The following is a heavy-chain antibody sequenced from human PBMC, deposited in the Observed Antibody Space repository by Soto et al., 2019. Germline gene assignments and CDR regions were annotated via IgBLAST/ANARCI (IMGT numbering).Heavy chain of an antibody. V-gene: IGHV3-30*03. CDR1: GFTFSSYG. CDR2: ISYDGSNK. D-gene: IGHD1-1*01. CDR3: APNGGGGPLDP. J-gene: IGHJ5*02. Sequence: QVQLVESGGGVVQPGRSLRLSCAASGFTFSSYGMHWVRQAPGKGLEWVAVISYDGSNKYYTDSVKGRFTISRDNSKNTLYLQMNSRRAEETAVYYCAPNGGGGPLDPWGQGTLVTVSS.